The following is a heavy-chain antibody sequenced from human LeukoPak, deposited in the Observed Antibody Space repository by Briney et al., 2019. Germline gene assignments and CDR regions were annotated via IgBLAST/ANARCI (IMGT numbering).Heavy chain of an antibody. CDR1: GVSISSSSSY. J-gene: IGHJ6*02. V-gene: IGHV4-39*02. D-gene: IGHD4-11*01. Sequence: SETLSLACTVSGVSISSSSSYWGWIRQPPGKGLEWIGGIYYSGSTYYNPSLKSRVTISVDTSKNQFSLKLSSVTAADTAVYYCARDWSSKYPYYYGTDVWGQGTTVTVSS. CDR3: ARDWSSKYPYYYGTDV. CDR2: IYYSGST.